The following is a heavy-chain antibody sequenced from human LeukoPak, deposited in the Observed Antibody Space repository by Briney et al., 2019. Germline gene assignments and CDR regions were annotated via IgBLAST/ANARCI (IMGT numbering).Heavy chain of an antibody. Sequence: GGSLRLSCAASGFSLSSSYMSWVRQAPGKGLEWVSVIYSAGPTHYSDSVKGRFTISRDDAKNALYLQMNSLTAEDTADYYCARYKINTATTGWYFDLWGRGTLVTVSS. V-gene: IGHV3-53*01. J-gene: IGHJ2*01. D-gene: IGHD1-26*01. CDR1: GFSLSSSY. CDR2: IYSAGPT. CDR3: ARYKINTATTGWYFDL.